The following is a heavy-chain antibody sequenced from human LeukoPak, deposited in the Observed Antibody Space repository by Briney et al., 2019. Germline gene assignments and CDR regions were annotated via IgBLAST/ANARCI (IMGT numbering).Heavy chain of an antibody. V-gene: IGHV4-34*01. CDR2: INHSGST. CDR3: ATSPGTYYDFWSGYSSFDY. J-gene: IGHJ4*02. D-gene: IGHD3-3*01. Sequence: SETLSLTCAVYGGSFSGYYWSWIRQPPGKGLEWIGEINHSGSTNYNPSLKSRVTISVDTSKNQFSLKLSSVTAADTAVYYCATSPGTYYDFWSGYSSFDYWGQGTLVTVSS. CDR1: GGSFSGYY.